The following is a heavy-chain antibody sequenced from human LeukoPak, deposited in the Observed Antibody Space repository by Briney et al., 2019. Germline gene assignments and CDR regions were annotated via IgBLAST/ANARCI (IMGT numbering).Heavy chain of an antibody. Sequence: ASVKVSCKASGYTFTSYYMHWVRQAPGQGLEWMGIINPSGGSTSYAQKFQGRVTITADKSTSTAYMELSSLRSEDTAVYYCARLGGSGSCYWGQGTLVTVSS. J-gene: IGHJ4*02. V-gene: IGHV1-46*01. CDR1: GYTFTSYY. CDR3: ARLGGSGSCY. D-gene: IGHD3-10*01. CDR2: INPSGGST.